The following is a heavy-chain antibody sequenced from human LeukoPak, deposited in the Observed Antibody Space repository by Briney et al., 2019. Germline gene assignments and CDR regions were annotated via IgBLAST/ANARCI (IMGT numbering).Heavy chain of an antibody. CDR3: ARDLSRVPAAIPDY. J-gene: IGHJ4*02. CDR1: GYTFTSYG. D-gene: IGHD2-2*01. Sequence: ASVKVSCKASGYTFTSYGISWVRQTPGQGLEWMGWISAYNGNTNYAQKLQGRVTMTTETSTSTAYMELRSLRSDDTAVYYCARDLSRVPAAIPDYWGQGTLVTVSS. V-gene: IGHV1-18*01. CDR2: ISAYNGNT.